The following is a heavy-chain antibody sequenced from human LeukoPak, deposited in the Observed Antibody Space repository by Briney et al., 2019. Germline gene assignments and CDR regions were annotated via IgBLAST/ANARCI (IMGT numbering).Heavy chain of an antibody. CDR2: INPNSGGT. CDR1: GYTFTGYY. CDR3: ARDAGYCSSTSCYSAAISYYFDY. J-gene: IGHJ4*02. Sequence: ASVKVSCKASGYTFTGYYMHWVRQAPGQGLEWMGWINPNSGGTNYAQKFQGRVTMTRDTPISTAYMELSRLRSDDTAVYYCARDAGYCSSTSCYSAAISYYFDYWGQGTLVTVSS. D-gene: IGHD2-2*01. V-gene: IGHV1-2*02.